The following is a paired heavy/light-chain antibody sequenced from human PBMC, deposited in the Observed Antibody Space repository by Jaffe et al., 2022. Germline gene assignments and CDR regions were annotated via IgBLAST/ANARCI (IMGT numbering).Light chain of an antibody. CDR2: WAS. J-gene: IGKJ4*01. CDR1: QSVLYSSNSKNF. CDR3: QQYYSTPLT. V-gene: IGKV4-1*01. Sequence: DIVMTQFPDSLAVSLGERATINCKSSQSVLYSSNSKNFLAWYQQKPGQPPKLLIYWASTRESGVPDRFSGSGSGTDFTLTISSLQAEDVAVYYCQQYYSTPLTFGGGTKVEIK.
Heavy chain of an antibody. J-gene: IGHJ5*02. D-gene: IGHD4-4*01. V-gene: IGHV3-74*01. CDR3: AKAPDSNYDWFGP. Sequence: EVQLVESGGGLVQPGGSLRLSCVASGFTFSSCWMHWVRQAPGKGLEWVSRINSDGIITTYADSVKGRFTISRDNAENTLHLQMNSLRAEDTAVYYCAKAPDSNYDWFGPWGQGTLVTVSS. CDR2: INSDGIIT. CDR1: GFTFSSCW.